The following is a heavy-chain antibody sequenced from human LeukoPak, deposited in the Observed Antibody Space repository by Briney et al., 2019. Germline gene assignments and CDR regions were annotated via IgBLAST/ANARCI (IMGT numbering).Heavy chain of an antibody. CDR1: GFTFSGSW. CDR3: ARGRYTGGWYPDYFDY. Sequence: QSGGSLRLSCAASGFTFSGSWMTWIRQAPGKGLEWVANIKEDGSDKYYVDSVKGRFTISRDNAKDSLYLQLNSLGAEDTALYYCARGRYTGGWYPDYFDYWGQGALVTVSS. CDR2: IKEDGSDK. J-gene: IGHJ4*02. V-gene: IGHV3-7*01. D-gene: IGHD6-19*01.